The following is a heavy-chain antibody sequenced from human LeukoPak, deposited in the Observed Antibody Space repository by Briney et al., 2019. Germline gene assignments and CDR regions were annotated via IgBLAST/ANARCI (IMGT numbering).Heavy chain of an antibody. V-gene: IGHV4-34*01. CDR3: ASLHRGSGSYPRGYYYYYMDV. Sequence: KPSETLSLTCAVYGGSFSGYYWSWIRQPPGKGLEWIGEINHSGSTNYNPSLKSRVTISVDTSKNQFSLKLSSVTAADTAVYYCASLHRGSGSYPRGYYYYYMDVWGKGTTVTISS. J-gene: IGHJ6*03. CDR1: GGSFSGYY. CDR2: INHSGST. D-gene: IGHD3-10*01.